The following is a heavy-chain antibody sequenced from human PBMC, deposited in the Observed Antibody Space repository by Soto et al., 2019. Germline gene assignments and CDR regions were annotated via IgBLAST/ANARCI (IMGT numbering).Heavy chain of an antibody. CDR3: ATLGVVVPNFLYYYYYGMDV. CDR1: GFTVSSNY. J-gene: IGHJ6*02. V-gene: IGHV3-53*01. D-gene: IGHD2-15*01. Sequence: PGGSLRLSCAASGFTVSSNYMSWVRQAPGKGLEWVSVIYSGGSTYYADSVKGRFTISRDNSKNTLYLQMNSLRAEDTAVYYCATLGVVVPNFLYYYYYGMDVWGQGTTVTV. CDR2: IYSGGST.